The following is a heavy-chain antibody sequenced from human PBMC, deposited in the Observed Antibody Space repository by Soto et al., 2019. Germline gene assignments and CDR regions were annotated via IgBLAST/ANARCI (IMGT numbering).Heavy chain of an antibody. CDR2: IYYSGTA. CDR1: GGSISTYY. CDR3: ARGDGIQLGSLAGRYYYHKMDV. Sequence: QVQLRESGPGLVKSSETLSLTCTVSGGSISTYYWSWVRQPPGKGLEWIGDIYYSGTATYNPSLRSRVTISVDTSKNQFSLRLSSVTAADTAVYYCARGDGIQLGSLAGRYYYHKMDVWGQGTTVTVSS. J-gene: IGHJ6*02. D-gene: IGHD1-1*01. V-gene: IGHV4-59*01.